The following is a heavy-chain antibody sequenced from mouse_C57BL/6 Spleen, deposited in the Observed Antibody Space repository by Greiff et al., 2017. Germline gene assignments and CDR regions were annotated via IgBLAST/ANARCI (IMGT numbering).Heavy chain of an antibody. CDR2: IDPSDSYT. V-gene: IGHV1-50*01. Sequence: QVQLQQSGAELVKPGASVKLSCKASGYTFTSYWMQWVKQRPGQGLEWIGEIDPSDSYTNYNQKFKGKATLTVDTSSSTAYMQLSRLTSEDSAFYYCARRGTYYPYYFDYWGQGTTLTVSS. CDR1: GYTFTSYW. J-gene: IGHJ2*01. D-gene: IGHD2-10*01. CDR3: ARRGTYYPYYFDY.